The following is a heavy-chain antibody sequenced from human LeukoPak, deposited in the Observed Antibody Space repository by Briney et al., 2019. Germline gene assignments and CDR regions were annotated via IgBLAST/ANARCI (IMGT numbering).Heavy chain of an antibody. Sequence: ASVKVSCKASGYTFSSYGLNWVRQAPGQGLEWMGWINTNTGNPTYAQSFTGRFVFSLDTSVSTAYLQISSLKAEDTAVYYCAGVLAMVRGAPFDYWGQGTLVTVSS. CDR2: INTNTGNP. J-gene: IGHJ4*02. CDR3: AGVLAMVRGAPFDY. D-gene: IGHD3-10*01. V-gene: IGHV7-4-1*02. CDR1: GYTFSSYG.